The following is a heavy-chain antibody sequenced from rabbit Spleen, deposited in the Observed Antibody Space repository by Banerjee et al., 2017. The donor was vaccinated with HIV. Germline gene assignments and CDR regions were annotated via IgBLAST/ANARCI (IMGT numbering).Heavy chain of an antibody. CDR2: IAGSSSGFT. Sequence: EQLEESGGGLVKPEGSLTLTCTASRFSFSKGYDMCWVRLAPGKGLEWISCIAGSSSGFTYSASWAKGRFTISRTWSTTVTLQMTSLTAADTATYFCARDTGSSFSSYGMDLWGQGTLVTVS. V-gene: IGHV1S45*01. D-gene: IGHD8-1*01. CDR1: RFSFSKGYD. CDR3: ARDTGSSFSSYGMDL. J-gene: IGHJ6*01.